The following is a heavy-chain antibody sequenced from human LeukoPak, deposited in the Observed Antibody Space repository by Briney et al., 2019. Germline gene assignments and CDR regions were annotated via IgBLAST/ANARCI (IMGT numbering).Heavy chain of an antibody. Sequence: SETLSLTCAVYGGSFSGYYWSWIRQPPGKGLEWIGEINHSGSTNYNPSLKSRVTISVDTPKNQFSLKLSSVTAADTAVYYCARVPSRRIAAAGKEVGDYWGQGTLVTVSS. CDR3: ARVPSRRIAAAGKEVGDY. CDR2: INHSGST. V-gene: IGHV4-34*01. J-gene: IGHJ4*02. CDR1: GGSFSGYY. D-gene: IGHD6-13*01.